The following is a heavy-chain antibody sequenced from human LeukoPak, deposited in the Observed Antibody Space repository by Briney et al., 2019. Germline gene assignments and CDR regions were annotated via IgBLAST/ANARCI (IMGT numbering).Heavy chain of an antibody. CDR2: IIPILGIA. Sequence: ASVKVSCTASGGTFSSYAISWVRQAPGQGHEWMGRIIPILGIANYAQKFQGRVTITADKSTSTAYMELSSLRSEDTAVYYCARDPNVDTAMVSDPDYWGQGTLVTVSS. J-gene: IGHJ4*02. V-gene: IGHV1-69*04. CDR3: ARDPNVDTAMVSDPDY. CDR1: GGTFSSYA. D-gene: IGHD5-18*01.